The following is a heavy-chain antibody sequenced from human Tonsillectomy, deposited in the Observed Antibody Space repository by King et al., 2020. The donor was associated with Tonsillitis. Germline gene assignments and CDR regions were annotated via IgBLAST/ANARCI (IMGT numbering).Heavy chain of an antibody. J-gene: IGHJ4*02. CDR3: AREGPLYGQWLVRREYYFDY. CDR2: ISYDGSNK. CDR1: GFTFSSYA. D-gene: IGHD6-19*01. Sequence: VQLVESGGGVVQPGRSLRLSCAASGFTFSSYAMHWVRQAPGKGLEWVAVISYDGSNKYYADSVKGRFTISRDNSKNTLYLQMNSLRAEDTAVYYCAREGPLYGQWLVRREYYFDYWGQGTLVTVSS. V-gene: IGHV3-30-3*01.